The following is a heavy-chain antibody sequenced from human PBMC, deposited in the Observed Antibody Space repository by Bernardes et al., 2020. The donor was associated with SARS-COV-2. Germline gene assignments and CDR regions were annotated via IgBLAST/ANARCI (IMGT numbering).Heavy chain of an antibody. CDR1: GYTLSSYG. J-gene: IGHJ5*02. CDR2: ISAYNGNT. D-gene: IGHD3-3*01. CDR3: GTSTIFGVAPNWFDP. V-gene: IGHV1-18*01. Sequence: SMEAGWEASGYTLSSYGISWVRQNPGQGLEWMGWISAYNGNTNYAQKLQGRVTMTEDTSTDTDYMELSSLRSEDTAVYYCGTSTIFGVAPNWFDPWGQGTLVTV.